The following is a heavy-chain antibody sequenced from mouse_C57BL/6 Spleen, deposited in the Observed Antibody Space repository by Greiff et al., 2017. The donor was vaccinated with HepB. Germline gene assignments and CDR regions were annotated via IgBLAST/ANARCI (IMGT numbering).Heavy chain of an antibody. CDR1: GYTFTSYW. CDR2: IHPNSGST. V-gene: IGHV1-64*01. Sequence: VQLQQPGAELVKPGASVKLSCKASGYTFTSYWMHWVKQRPGQGLEWIGMIHPNSGSTNYNEKFKSKATLTVDKSSSTAYMQLSSLTSEDSAVYYCALLYYGSSYAMDYWGQGTSVTVSS. D-gene: IGHD1-1*01. CDR3: ALLYYGSSYAMDY. J-gene: IGHJ4*01.